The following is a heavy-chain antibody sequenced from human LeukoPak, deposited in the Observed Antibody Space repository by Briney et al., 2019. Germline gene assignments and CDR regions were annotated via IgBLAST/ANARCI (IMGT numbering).Heavy chain of an antibody. D-gene: IGHD3-10*01. J-gene: IGHJ4*02. Sequence: KASETLSLTCAVYGGSFSGYYWSWIRQPPGKGLEWIGEINHSGSTNYNPSLKSRVTISVDTSKNQFSLKLSSVTAADTAVYYCARMLIDYYVSGSYFFDYWGQGTLVTVSS. CDR3: ARMLIDYYVSGSYFFDY. V-gene: IGHV4-34*01. CDR2: INHSGST. CDR1: GGSFSGYY.